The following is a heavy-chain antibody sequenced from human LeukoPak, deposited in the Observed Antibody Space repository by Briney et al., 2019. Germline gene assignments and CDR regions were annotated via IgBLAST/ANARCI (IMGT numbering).Heavy chain of an antibody. CDR3: AKGMLRGYYYYGMDV. D-gene: IGHD3-10*01. CDR2: ISDTGGGT. Sequence: PGGSLRLSSAASRFTFSSYGMTWVRQAPGKGLEWVSTISDTGGGTFYADSVKGRFTISRDNSQNTLFLQMNRLGADDTAIYYCAKGMLRGYYYYGMDVWGQGTTVTVSS. V-gene: IGHV3-23*01. CDR1: RFTFSSYG. J-gene: IGHJ6*02.